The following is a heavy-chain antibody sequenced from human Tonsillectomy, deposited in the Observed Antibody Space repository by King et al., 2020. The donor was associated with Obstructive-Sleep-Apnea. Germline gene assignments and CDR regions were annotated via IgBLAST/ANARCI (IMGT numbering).Heavy chain of an antibody. D-gene: IGHD6-19*01. CDR3: AKSRAVAGHFDY. CDR2: ISWNSGSI. CDR1: GFTLYDYA. J-gene: IGHJ4*02. Sequence: EQLVQSGGGLVQPGRSLRLSCAASGFTLYDYAMHWVRQAPGKGLEWVSGISWNSGSIGYADSVKGRFTISRDNAKNSLYLQMNSLRAEDTALYYCAKSRAVAGHFDYWGQGTLVTVSS. V-gene: IGHV3-9*01.